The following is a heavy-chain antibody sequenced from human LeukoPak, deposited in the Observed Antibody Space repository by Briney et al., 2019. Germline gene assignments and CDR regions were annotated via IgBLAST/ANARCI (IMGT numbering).Heavy chain of an antibody. CDR3: ATQLGYCSSTSCYDALHI. Sequence: GESLKISCKGSGYRFTNYWIGWVRHMPGKGLEWMGIIYPGDSDTRYSPSFQGQVTISADRSVSTAYLQWSSLKASDTAMYYCATQLGYCSSTSCYDALHIWGQGTMVTVSS. CDR1: GYRFTNYW. J-gene: IGHJ3*02. CDR2: IYPGDSDT. D-gene: IGHD2-2*01. V-gene: IGHV5-51*01.